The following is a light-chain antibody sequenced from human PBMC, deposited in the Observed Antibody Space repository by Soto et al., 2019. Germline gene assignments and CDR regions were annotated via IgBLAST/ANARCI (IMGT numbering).Light chain of an antibody. CDR2: GAS. Sequence: ELVLTQSPGTLSLSPGERATLSCRASQSVSSSYLAWYQQKPGQAPRLLIYGASIRATGIPDRFSGSGSGTDFTLTISRLEPEDFAVYYCQQYGSSLYTFGQGTKLEIK. V-gene: IGKV3-20*01. CDR3: QQYGSSLYT. J-gene: IGKJ2*01. CDR1: QSVSSSY.